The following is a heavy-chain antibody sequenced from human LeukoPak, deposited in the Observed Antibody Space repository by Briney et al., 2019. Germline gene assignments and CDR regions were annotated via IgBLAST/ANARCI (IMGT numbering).Heavy chain of an antibody. D-gene: IGHD6-19*01. CDR1: GGSFSGYY. V-gene: IGHV4-34*01. J-gene: IGHJ5*02. CDR2: IYYSGST. CDR3: ARVGHSSGWYSWFDP. Sequence: SETLSLTCGVYGGSFSGYYWGWIRQPPGKGLEWIGSIYYSGSTYYNPSLKSRVTISVDTSKNQFSLKLSSVTAADTAVYYCARVGHSSGWYSWFDPWGQGTLVTASS.